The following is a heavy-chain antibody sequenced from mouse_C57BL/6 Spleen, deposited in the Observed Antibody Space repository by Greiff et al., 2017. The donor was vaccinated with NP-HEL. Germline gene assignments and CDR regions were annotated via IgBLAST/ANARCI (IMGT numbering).Heavy chain of an antibody. CDR3: ARAVTTGFDY. V-gene: IGHV1-72*01. CDR1: GYTFTSYC. CDR2: IDPNSGGT. D-gene: IGHD2-2*01. Sequence: VQLQQPGAELVKPGASVKLSCKASGYTFTSYCMHWVKQRPGRSLEWIGRIDPNSGGTKYNQKFKSKATLTVDKPSSTAYMQLSSLTSEDSAVYYCARAVTTGFDYWGQSTTLTVSS. J-gene: IGHJ2*01.